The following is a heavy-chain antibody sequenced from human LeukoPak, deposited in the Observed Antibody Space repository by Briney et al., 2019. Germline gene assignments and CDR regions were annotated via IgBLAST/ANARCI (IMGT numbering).Heavy chain of an antibody. CDR1: GFTFSSYA. D-gene: IGHD2-2*01. CDR3: AKELRWDIVVVPASGGFDY. V-gene: IGHV3-30-3*01. CDR2: ISYDGSNK. J-gene: IGHJ4*02. Sequence: GGSLGLSCAASGFTFSSYAMHWVRQAPGKGLEWVAVISYDGSNKYYADSVKGRFTISRDNSKNTLYLQMNSLRAEDTAVYYCAKELRWDIVVVPASGGFDYWGQGTLVTVSS.